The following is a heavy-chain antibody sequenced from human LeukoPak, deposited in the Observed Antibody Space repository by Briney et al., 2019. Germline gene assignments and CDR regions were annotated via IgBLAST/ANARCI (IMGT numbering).Heavy chain of an antibody. Sequence: PSETLSLTCTVSGASMSALPYYWGWIRQPPGRGLEWIGEINHSGSTNYNPSLKSRVTISVDTSKNQFSLKLSSVTAADTAVYYCARPQYNWNFRYAFDIWGQGTMVTVSS. CDR1: GASMSALPYY. D-gene: IGHD1-1*01. CDR2: INHSGST. V-gene: IGHV4-39*07. CDR3: ARPQYNWNFRYAFDI. J-gene: IGHJ3*02.